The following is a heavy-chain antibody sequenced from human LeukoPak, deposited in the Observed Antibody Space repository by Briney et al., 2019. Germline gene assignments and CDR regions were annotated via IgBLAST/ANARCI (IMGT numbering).Heavy chain of an antibody. Sequence: PSETLSLTCGVHGGSFSGYYWSWIRQPPGKGLEWIGEINHSGSTNYNPSLKSRLTISVDTSKNQFSLKLSSVTAADTAVYYCARGGRRYDLPFDYWGQGTLVTVSS. D-gene: IGHD3-3*01. CDR1: GGSFSGYY. J-gene: IGHJ4*02. CDR2: INHSGST. CDR3: ARGGRRYDLPFDY. V-gene: IGHV4-34*01.